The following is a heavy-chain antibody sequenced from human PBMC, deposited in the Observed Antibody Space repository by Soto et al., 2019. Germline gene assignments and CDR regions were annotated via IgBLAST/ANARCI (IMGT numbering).Heavy chain of an antibody. V-gene: IGHV1-2*02. D-gene: IGHD3-10*01. CDR2: INPNSGGT. CDR1: GYTFTGYY. CDR3: ARGSEITLVRENWFDP. Sequence: ASVKGSCKASGYTFTGYYMQWGRQAPGQRLEWMGCINPNSGGTNYAQKFQGRVTRTRDTSISTAHMELSRLRSDDRAVDYCARGSEITLVRENWFDPWGQGTLVTVSS. J-gene: IGHJ5*02.